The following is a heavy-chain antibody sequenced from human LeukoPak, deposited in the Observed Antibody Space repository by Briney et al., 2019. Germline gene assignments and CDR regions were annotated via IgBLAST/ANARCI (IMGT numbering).Heavy chain of an antibody. D-gene: IGHD6-19*01. CDR2: ISSSGSTI. V-gene: IGHV3-11*01. CDR3: ARHGAVASTALSYYFDY. Sequence: GGSLRLSCAASGFTFSDYYMSWIRQAPGRGLEWVSYISSSGSTIYYADSVKGRFTISRDNAKNSLYLQMNSLRAEDTAVYYCARHGAVASTALSYYFDYWGQGTLVTVSS. CDR1: GFTFSDYY. J-gene: IGHJ4*02.